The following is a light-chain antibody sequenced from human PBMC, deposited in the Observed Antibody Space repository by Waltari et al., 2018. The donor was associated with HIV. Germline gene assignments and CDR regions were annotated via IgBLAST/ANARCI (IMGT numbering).Light chain of an antibody. V-gene: IGLV4-69*01. J-gene: IGLJ1*01. CDR1: SGHSSYA. Sequence: QLVLTQSPSASASLGASVKLTCTLSSGHSSYAIAWHQQQPEKGPRYLMKLNNDGSNTKGDGIPDRFSGSSSGAERYRTISSLQSDDEADYYCQTWGAGIQVFGSGTKVTVL. CDR3: QTWGAGIQV. CDR2: LNNDGSN.